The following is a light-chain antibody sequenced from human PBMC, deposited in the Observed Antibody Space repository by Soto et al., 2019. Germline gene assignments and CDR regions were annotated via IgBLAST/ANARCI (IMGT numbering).Light chain of an antibody. Sequence: DIRMTQSPSSLSASAGDRVPLTCRASLPISSYLAWYQQKPGKIPKLLIYAASSLQRGVPSRFSGSGSGTDFTLTISSLQPEDFAAYYCQQYYSAPLTFGGGTKVDIK. V-gene: IGKV1-27*01. CDR1: LPISSY. CDR3: QQYYSAPLT. CDR2: AAS. J-gene: IGKJ4*01.